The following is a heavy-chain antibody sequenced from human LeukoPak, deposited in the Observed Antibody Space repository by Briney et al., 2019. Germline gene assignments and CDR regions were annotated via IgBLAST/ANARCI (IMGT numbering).Heavy chain of an antibody. CDR3: CLSGYLYYFDY. J-gene: IGHJ4*02. CDR2: ISSSSSTI. V-gene: IGHV3-48*01. Sequence: GGSLRLSCAASGFTFSSYSMNWVRQAPGKGLEWVSYISSSSSTIYYADSVKGRFTISRDNAKNSLYLQMNSLRAEDTAVYYCCLSGYLYYFDYWGQGTLVTVSS. CDR1: GFTFSSYS. D-gene: IGHD3-22*01.